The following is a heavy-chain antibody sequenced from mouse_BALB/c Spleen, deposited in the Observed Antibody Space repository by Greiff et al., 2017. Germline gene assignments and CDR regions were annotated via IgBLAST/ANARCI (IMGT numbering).Heavy chain of an antibody. V-gene: IGHV1S137*01. CDR1: GYTFTDYA. J-gene: IGHJ2*01. CDR2: ISTYYGDA. CDR3: ARDGKPSYFDY. D-gene: IGHD2-1*01. Sequence: QVHVKQSGAELVRPGVSVKISCKGSGYTFTDYAMHWVKQSHAKSLEWIGVISTYYGDASYNQKFKGKATMTVDKSSSTAYMELARLTSEDSAIYYCARDGKPSYFDYWGQGTTLTVSS.